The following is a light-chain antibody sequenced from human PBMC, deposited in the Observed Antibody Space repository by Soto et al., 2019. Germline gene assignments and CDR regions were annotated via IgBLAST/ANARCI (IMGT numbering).Light chain of an antibody. Sequence: SVLTQPPSVSGAPGQRVTISCTGSSSNIGAGYDVHWYQQLPGTAPKFLIYGYNNRPSRVPDRFSGSKSGTSAYLVITGLQAEDEADYYCQSYDSRLSGAVFGGGTKLTVL. V-gene: IGLV1-40*01. CDR1: SSNIGAGYD. CDR3: QSYDSRLSGAV. J-gene: IGLJ2*01. CDR2: GYN.